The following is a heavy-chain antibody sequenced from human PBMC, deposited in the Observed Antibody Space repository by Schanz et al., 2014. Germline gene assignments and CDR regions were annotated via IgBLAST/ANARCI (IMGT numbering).Heavy chain of an antibody. CDR3: ARGTDWNLHY. CDR2: ISSGSSYA. J-gene: IGHJ4*02. V-gene: IGHV3-11*06. Sequence: GQLAESGGGLVQPGGSLRLSCAVSGFTFRDYYMSWIRQAPGKGLEWVSDISSGSSYANYADSVKGRFTISRDNAKNSLYLQMNSLRAEDTAVYYCARGTDWNLHYWGQGALVTVSS. CDR1: GFTFRDYY. D-gene: IGHD1-1*01.